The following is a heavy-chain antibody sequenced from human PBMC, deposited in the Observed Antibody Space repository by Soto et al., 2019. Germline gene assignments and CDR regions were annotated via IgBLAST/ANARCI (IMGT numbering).Heavy chain of an antibody. CDR1: GGSVTNSSYY. D-gene: IGHD2-21*01. J-gene: IGHJ1*01. Sequence: SETLSLTCTVSGGSVTNSSYYWGWIRQPPGKGLEWLASIYYSGAAYYNPSLRSRVSISVDTSNNRFSLALTSLTAADTSVYFCARLAYSGYFQTWGQGSLVTVSS. CDR2: IYYSGAA. CDR3: ARLAYSGYFQT. V-gene: IGHV4-39*02.